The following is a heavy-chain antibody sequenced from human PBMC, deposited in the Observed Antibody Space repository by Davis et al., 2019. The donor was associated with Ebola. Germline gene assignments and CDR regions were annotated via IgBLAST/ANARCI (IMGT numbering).Heavy chain of an antibody. CDR3: ATVSSQYDSWSGYVTRTYHYNYMDV. Sequence: PSETLSLTCSVSGYSISNYYWSWIRQPPGKGLEWIGYIYYSGTTNYNPSLKSRITISVDMSKNQISLELSSVTAADTAVYHCATVSSQYDSWSGYVTRTYHYNYMDVWGKGTTVTVSS. CDR2: IYYSGTT. V-gene: IGHV4-59*12. D-gene: IGHD3-3*01. CDR1: GYSISNYY. J-gene: IGHJ6*03.